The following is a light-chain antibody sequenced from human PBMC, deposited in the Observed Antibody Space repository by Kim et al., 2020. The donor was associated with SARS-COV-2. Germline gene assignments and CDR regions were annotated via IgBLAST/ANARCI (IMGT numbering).Light chain of an antibody. J-gene: IGKJ4*01. CDR3: QHYVNWPLT. CDR1: RSVSSH. V-gene: IGKV3-15*01. CDR2: GAS. Sequence: EIVMTQSPATLSVSPGERATLSCRASRSVSSHLAWYQQKPGQGPRPLIYGASTRATGVPDRFSGSGSGTDFTLTISSLHSEDFAVYYCQHYVNWPLTFGGGTKVDIK.